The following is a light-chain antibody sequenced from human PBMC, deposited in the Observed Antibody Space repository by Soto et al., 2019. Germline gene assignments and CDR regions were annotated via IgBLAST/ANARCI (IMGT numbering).Light chain of an antibody. CDR1: QSVSSSN. V-gene: IGKV3-15*01. CDR2: GAS. CDR3: QQYNNWPIT. J-gene: IGKJ5*01. Sequence: EIVLTQSPGTLSLSPGERATLSCRASQSVSSSNLAWYQQKPGQTPRLLIYGASTRATGLPARFSGSGSGTQFTLTISSLQSEDFAVYYCQQYNNWPITFGQGTRLEIK.